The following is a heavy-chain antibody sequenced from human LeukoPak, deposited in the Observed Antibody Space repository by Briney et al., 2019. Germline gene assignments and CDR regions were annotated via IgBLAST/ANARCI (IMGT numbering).Heavy chain of an antibody. CDR3: ARITYHALDV. D-gene: IGHD1-14*01. CDR2: VKQDGSEK. Sequence: GGSLRFSCAASGFTSSSYWMTWVRQAPGKGLEWVANVKQDGSEKYYVDSVRGRFTISRDNAKNSLYLQMNSLRAEDTAVYYCARITYHALDVWGQGTTVTVSS. J-gene: IGHJ6*02. V-gene: IGHV3-7*04. CDR1: GFTSSSYW.